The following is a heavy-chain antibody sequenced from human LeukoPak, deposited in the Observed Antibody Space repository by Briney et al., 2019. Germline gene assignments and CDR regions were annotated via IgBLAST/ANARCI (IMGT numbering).Heavy chain of an antibody. Sequence: GSSVKVSCKASGGTFSSYAISWVRQAPGQGLEWMGGIIPIFGTANYAQKFQGRVTITADESTSTAYMELSRLRSDDTAVYYCARAGVWDYSDSSGYHNAAFDIWGQGTMVTVSS. CDR2: IIPIFGTA. D-gene: IGHD3-22*01. V-gene: IGHV1-69*01. CDR3: ARAGVWDYSDSSGYHNAAFDI. CDR1: GGTFSSYA. J-gene: IGHJ3*02.